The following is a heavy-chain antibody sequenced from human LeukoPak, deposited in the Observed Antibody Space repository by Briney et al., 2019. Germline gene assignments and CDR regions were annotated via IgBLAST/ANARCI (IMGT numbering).Heavy chain of an antibody. D-gene: IGHD6-13*01. Sequence: SETLSLTCTVSGGSISSGGYYWSWIRQHPGKGLEWIGFIYYSGSTYYNPSLKSRVTISVDTSKNQFSLKLSSVTAADTAVYYCARAGIAAAGGDYWGQGTLVTVSS. CDR2: IYYSGST. V-gene: IGHV4-31*03. CDR3: ARAGIAAAGGDY. CDR1: GGSISSGGYY. J-gene: IGHJ4*02.